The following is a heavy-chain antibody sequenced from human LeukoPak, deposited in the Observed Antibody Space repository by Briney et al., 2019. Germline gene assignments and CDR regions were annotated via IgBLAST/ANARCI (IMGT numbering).Heavy chain of an antibody. V-gene: IGHV4-34*01. J-gene: IGHJ4*02. D-gene: IGHD6-19*01. CDR1: NYTMNSGYY. CDR2: TTHSGST. CDR3: ARGPAYSWLRSGSVCFFDF. Sequence: SETLSLTCKVSNYTMNSGYYWSWIRQTPGNGLEWIGETTHSGSTDYSPSLKSRVSVSVDTSKNQFSLRLTSVTAADTAVYYCARGPAYSWLRSGSVCFFDFWGQGVLVTVSS.